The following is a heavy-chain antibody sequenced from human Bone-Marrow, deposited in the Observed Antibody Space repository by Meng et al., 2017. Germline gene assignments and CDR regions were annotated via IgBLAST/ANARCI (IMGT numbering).Heavy chain of an antibody. CDR1: GFSFTDAW. J-gene: IGHJ4*02. CDR2: IKSNSDGGTT. Sequence: VQRVESGGGLGKPGGSLRLSCVASGFSFTDAWMSWVRQAPGKGLEWVGRIKSNSDGGTTDYAAPVKGRFTISRDDSKNTLYLQMNSLITEDTAVYFCATGAAAADHWGQGTLVTVSS. D-gene: IGHD6-13*01. CDR3: ATGAAAADH. V-gene: IGHV3-15*01.